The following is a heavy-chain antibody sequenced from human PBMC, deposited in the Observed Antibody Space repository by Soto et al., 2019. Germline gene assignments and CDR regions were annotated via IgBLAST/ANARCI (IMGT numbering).Heavy chain of an antibody. D-gene: IGHD6-6*01. CDR2: IYYSGST. CDR3: ARQGGYSSSSSRIPTHYGMDV. CDR1: GGSISSSSYY. V-gene: IGHV4-39*01. Sequence: SETLSLTXTVSGGSISSSSYYWGFIRQPPGKGLEWIGSIYYSGSTYYNPSLKSRVTMSVDTSKNQFSLKLSSVTAADTAVYYCARQGGYSSSSSRIPTHYGMDVWGQGTTVTVSS. J-gene: IGHJ6*02.